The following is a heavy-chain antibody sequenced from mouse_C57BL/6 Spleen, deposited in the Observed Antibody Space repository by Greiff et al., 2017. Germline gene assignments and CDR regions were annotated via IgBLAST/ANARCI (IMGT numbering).Heavy chain of an antibody. CDR2: IHPNSGST. Sequence: VQLQQPGAELVKPGASVKLSCKASGYTFTSYWMHWVKQRPGQGLEWIGMIHPNSGSTNYNEKFKSKATLTVDKSSSTAYMQLSSLTSEDSAVYYCAREGGNPHAMDYWGQGTSVTVSS. V-gene: IGHV1-64*01. D-gene: IGHD2-1*01. J-gene: IGHJ4*01. CDR3: AREGGNPHAMDY. CDR1: GYTFTSYW.